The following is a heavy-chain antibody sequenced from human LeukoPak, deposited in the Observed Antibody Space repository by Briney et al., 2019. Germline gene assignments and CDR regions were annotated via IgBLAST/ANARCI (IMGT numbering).Heavy chain of an antibody. CDR2: ISGSGGST. J-gene: IGHJ4*02. CDR3: AKDQGVFTMRYFDY. D-gene: IGHD3-22*01. V-gene: IGHV3-23*01. CDR1: GFTISSYA. Sequence: GGSLRLSCVASGFTISSYAMSWVRQAPGKGLEWVSVISGSGGSTYYADSVKGRFTISRDSSKNTLYLQMNSLRAEDTAVYYCAKDQGVFTMRYFDYWGQGTLVTVSS.